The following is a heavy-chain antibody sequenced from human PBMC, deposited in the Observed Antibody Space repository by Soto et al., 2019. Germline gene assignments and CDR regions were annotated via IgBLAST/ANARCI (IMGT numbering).Heavy chain of an antibody. CDR1: GDSVSSNSAA. J-gene: IGHJ6*03. D-gene: IGHD3-3*01. Sequence: PSQTLSLTCVISGDSVSSNSAAWNWIRQSPSRGLEWLGRTYYRSRWYNDFAVSVRSRITVNADTSKNQFSLHLNSVTPEDTAVYYCARDKFNYDFWSGYPDPNNYYYYMDVWGKGTTVTVSS. V-gene: IGHV6-1*01. CDR3: ARDKFNYDFWSGYPDPNNYYYYMDV. CDR2: TYYRSRWYN.